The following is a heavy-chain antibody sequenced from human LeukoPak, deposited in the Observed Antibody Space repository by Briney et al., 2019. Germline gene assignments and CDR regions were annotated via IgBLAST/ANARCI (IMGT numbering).Heavy chain of an antibody. CDR2: ISYDGTNK. D-gene: IGHD6-6*01. CDR1: GFTFSRYW. J-gene: IGHJ6*03. Sequence: PGGSLRLSCAASGFTFSRYWMSWVRQAPGKGLEWVAVISYDGTNKYYADSVKGRFTISRDNSKNTLYLQMNSLRAEDTAVYYCARGVWSSSGYYMDVWGKGTTVTVSS. CDR3: ARGVWSSSGYYMDV. V-gene: IGHV3-33*08.